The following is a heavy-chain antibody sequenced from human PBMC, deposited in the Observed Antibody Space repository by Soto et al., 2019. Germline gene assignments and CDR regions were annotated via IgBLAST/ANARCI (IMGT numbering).Heavy chain of an antibody. D-gene: IGHD3-22*01. V-gene: IGHV3-33*01. CDR3: ARSYDGTSNLSVFHY. CDR1: GFTFSRYG. CDR2: IWFDASNK. J-gene: IGHJ4*02. Sequence: QVQLVESGGGVVQPERSLRLSCAASGFTFSRYGMHWVRQAPGKGLEWVAVIWFDASNKYYADSVKGRFTISRDNSQNTLYLQMTSLRVEDTALYYCARSYDGTSNLSVFHYWGQGTLVTVS.